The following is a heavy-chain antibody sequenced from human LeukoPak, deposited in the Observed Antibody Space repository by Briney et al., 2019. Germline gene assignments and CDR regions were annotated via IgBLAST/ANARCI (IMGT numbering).Heavy chain of an antibody. J-gene: IGHJ4*02. CDR2: AHLDGRT. CDR1: GGSVINTNW. D-gene: IGHD3-3*01. CDR3: AREGGFYRPLDY. Sequence: SGTLSLTCGVSGGSVINTNWWTWVRQPPGKGLEWIGEAHLDGRTNYNPSLESRLTMSVDVSENQVSLKLTSVTAADTAVYYCAREGGFYRPLDYSGQGTLVTVSS. V-gene: IGHV4-4*02.